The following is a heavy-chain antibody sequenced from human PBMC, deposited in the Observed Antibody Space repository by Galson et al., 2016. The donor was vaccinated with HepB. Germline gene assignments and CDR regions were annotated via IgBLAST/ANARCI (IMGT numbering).Heavy chain of an antibody. CDR2: ISPTGGTT. D-gene: IGHD2-21*02. V-gene: IGHV1-46*02. CDR1: GYTFNSYA. J-gene: IGHJ5*02. Sequence: SVKVSCKASGYTFNSYAISWVRQAPGQGLEWMGWISPTGGTTTYAQRFQGRITITRDRSTSTVYMEMSSLRSEDTALYCCARAPLWGLARFDLWGQGTLVTVST. CDR3: ARAPLWGLARFDL.